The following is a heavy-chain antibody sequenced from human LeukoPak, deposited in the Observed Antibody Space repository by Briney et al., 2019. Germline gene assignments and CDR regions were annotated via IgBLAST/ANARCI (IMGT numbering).Heavy chain of an antibody. Sequence: PGGALVLSWAAAGIPFSDHIMDVVREAPGEVVEWGGRSRNRAKSYTTDSAASVRGRFTISRNDSQNALYLQMRSLKTEDTAVYHCVRVAYTSDWHFDYWGQGTLVTVSS. CDR2: SRNRAKSYTT. D-gene: IGHD6-19*01. CDR3: VRVAYTSDWHFDY. V-gene: IGHV3-72*01. J-gene: IGHJ4*02. CDR1: GIPFSDHI.